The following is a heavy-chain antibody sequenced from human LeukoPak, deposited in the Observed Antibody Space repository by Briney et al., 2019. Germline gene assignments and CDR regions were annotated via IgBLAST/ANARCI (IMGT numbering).Heavy chain of an antibody. CDR3: AREERVATTTIDY. D-gene: IGHD5-12*01. CDR1: GFTFSSYG. CDR2: IWYDGSNK. J-gene: IGHJ4*02. Sequence: PGGSLRLSCAASGFTFSSYGVHWVRQAPGKGLEWEAVIWYDGSNKYYAGTVKGRFTISRDNSKNTLYLQMNSLRAEDTAVYYCAREERVATTTIDYWGQGTLVTVSS. V-gene: IGHV3-33*01.